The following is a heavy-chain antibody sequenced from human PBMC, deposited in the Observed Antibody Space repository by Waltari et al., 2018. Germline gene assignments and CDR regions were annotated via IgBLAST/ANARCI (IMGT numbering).Heavy chain of an antibody. J-gene: IGHJ5*02. CDR2: ISSSSSYI. CDR3: ARDEASGTTGAQFAP. CDR1: GFTFSSYS. V-gene: IGHV3-21*01. D-gene: IGHD1-7*01. Sequence: EVQLVESGGGLVKPGGSLRLSCAASGFTFSSYSMNWVRQAPGKGLEWVSSISSSSSYIYYADSVKGRFTISRDNAKNSLYLQMNSLRAEDTAVYYCARDEASGTTGAQFAPWGQGTLVTVSS.